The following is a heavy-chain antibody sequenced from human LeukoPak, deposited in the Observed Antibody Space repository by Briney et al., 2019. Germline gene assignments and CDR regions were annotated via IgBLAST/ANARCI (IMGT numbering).Heavy chain of an antibody. CDR3: ARVLSCCKMYYFDY. CDR2: IYYSGNT. Sequence: PSQTLSLTCTVSGRSISSYYWSWIRQPPGKGREWMGYIYYSGNTNYNPSLKSRVSISVDAYKNQFSLKLSSVTAADTAVYYCARVLSCCKMYYFDYWGRGTLVSVSS. V-gene: IGHV4-59*01. D-gene: IGHD1-26*01. J-gene: IGHJ4*02. CDR1: GRSISSYY.